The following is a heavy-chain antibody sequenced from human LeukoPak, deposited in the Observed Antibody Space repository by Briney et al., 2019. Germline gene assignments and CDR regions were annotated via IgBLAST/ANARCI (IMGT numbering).Heavy chain of an antibody. CDR3: AKVNWNYVAYYYYGMDV. Sequence: PGGSLRHSCAVSEFTFSNYGMAWVRQAPGKGLEWVSSISGNGVNTYYADSVKGRFTISRDNSKNTLSLQMNSLRAEDTAVYFCAKVNWNYVAYYYYGMDVWGQGTTVTVSS. J-gene: IGHJ6*02. D-gene: IGHD1-7*01. CDR2: ISGNGVNT. CDR1: EFTFSNYG. V-gene: IGHV3-23*01.